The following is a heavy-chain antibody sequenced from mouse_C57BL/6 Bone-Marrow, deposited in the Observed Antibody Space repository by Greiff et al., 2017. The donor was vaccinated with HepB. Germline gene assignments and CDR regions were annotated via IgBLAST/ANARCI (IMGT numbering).Heavy chain of an antibody. D-gene: IGHD1-1*01. V-gene: IGHV10-1*01. Sequence: EVQGVESGGGLVQPKGSLKLSCAASGFSFNTYAMNWVRQAPGKGLEWVARIRSKSNNYATYYADSVKDRFTISRDDSESMLYLQMNNLKTEDTAMYYCVRDYYGTPWFAYWGQGTLVTVSA. CDR1: GFSFNTYA. J-gene: IGHJ3*01. CDR3: VRDYYGTPWFAY. CDR2: IRSKSNNYAT.